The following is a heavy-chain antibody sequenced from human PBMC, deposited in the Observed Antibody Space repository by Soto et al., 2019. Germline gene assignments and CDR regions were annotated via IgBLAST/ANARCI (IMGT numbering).Heavy chain of an antibody. D-gene: IGHD2-15*01. CDR1: GGSISSSNW. CDR3: ARGARNCSGGSCYPVYYFDY. CDR2: IYHSGST. V-gene: IGHV4-4*02. J-gene: IGHJ4*02. Sequence: PSETLSLTCAVSGGSISSSNWWSWVRQPPGKGLEWIGEIYHSGSTNYNPSLKSRVTISVDKSKNQFSLKLSSVTAADTAVYYCARGARNCSGGSCYPVYYFDYWAREPWSPSPQ.